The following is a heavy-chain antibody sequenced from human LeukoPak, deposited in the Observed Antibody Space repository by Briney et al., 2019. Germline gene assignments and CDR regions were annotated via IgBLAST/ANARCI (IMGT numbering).Heavy chain of an antibody. CDR2: IIPIFGTA. Sequence: SVKVSCTASGGTFSRYAINWVRQAPGQGLEWMGGIIPIFGTANYAQKFQGRVTITADESTSTAYMELSSLRSEDTAVYYCARDNDGSRIGDPFDIGGQGTMVTVSS. CDR3: ARDNDGSRIGDPFDI. CDR1: GGTFSRYA. D-gene: IGHD3-10*01. V-gene: IGHV1-69*01. J-gene: IGHJ3*02.